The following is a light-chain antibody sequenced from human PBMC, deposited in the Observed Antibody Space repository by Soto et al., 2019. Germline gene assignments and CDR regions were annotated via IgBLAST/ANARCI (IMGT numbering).Light chain of an antibody. V-gene: IGKV3D-15*01. J-gene: IGKJ1*01. CDR1: QGVSSN. CDR2: DAS. CDR3: HQYNNWQTWT. Sequence: EIVMTQSPATLSVSPGERATLSCRASQGVSSNLAWYQQKPGQSPRLLIYDASNRATGIPARFSGSGSGTDFTLTISSLEPEDFAVYFCHQYNNWQTWTFGQGTKVDNK.